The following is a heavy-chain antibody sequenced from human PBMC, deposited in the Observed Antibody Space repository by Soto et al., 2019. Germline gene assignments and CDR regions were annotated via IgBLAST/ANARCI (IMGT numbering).Heavy chain of an antibody. CDR1: GGSIRSALYY. V-gene: IGHV4-39*01. CDR3: GSLTLDGSSYFDY. J-gene: IGHJ4*02. D-gene: IGHD1-26*01. CDR2: IYYHGDT. Sequence: QLQLLESGPGLVKSSETLSLTCTVSGGSIRSALYYWGWIRQPPGQGLEWIGNIYYHGDTYYNPSTHSRVSITVDTSRNQISVRLSYVTAADTAADYCGSLTLDGSSYFDYWGQGAVVTVSS.